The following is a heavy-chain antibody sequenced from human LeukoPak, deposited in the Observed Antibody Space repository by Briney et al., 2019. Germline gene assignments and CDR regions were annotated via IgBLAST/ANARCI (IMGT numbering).Heavy chain of an antibody. Sequence: RGSLKLSCAASGFSFSDSTIHWVRQASGTGLEWVARIRSKGNSYATSYAASVKGRFTISRDDSKDTAYLQINSLKTEDSAIYYCTARSDTYGHFDYWGQGTLVTVSS. V-gene: IGHV3-73*01. J-gene: IGHJ4*02. CDR1: GFSFSDST. D-gene: IGHD5-18*01. CDR2: IRSKGNSYAT. CDR3: TARSDTYGHFDY.